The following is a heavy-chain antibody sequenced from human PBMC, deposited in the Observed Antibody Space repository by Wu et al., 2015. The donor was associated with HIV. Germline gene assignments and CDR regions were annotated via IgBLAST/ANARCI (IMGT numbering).Heavy chain of an antibody. J-gene: IGHJ4*02. Sequence: QVQLVQSGAGVKKPGSSMKVSCKASGGTFSNYGISWVRQAAGQGLEWMGGIIPISGTPTYAQKFQDRITISADGSRSTAYMELSSLRSEDTAIYYCARGRYSSNWYWDYWGQGTLVTVSS. D-gene: IGHD6-13*01. V-gene: IGHV1-69*12. CDR3: ARGRYSSNWYWDY. CDR1: GGTFSNYG. CDR2: IIPISGTP.